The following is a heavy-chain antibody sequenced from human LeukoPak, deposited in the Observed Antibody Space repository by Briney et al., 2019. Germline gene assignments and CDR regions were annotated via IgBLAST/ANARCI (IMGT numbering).Heavy chain of an antibody. CDR3: ARHDISGWYWTP. CDR1: GGSISSSSYY. Sequence: SETLSLTCTVSGGSISSSSYYWGWIRQPPGKGLEWIGSIYYSGSTYYNPSLKSRVTISVDTSKNQFSLKLSRVTAADTAVYYCARHDISGWYWTPWGQGNPVTVSS. CDR2: IYYSGST. V-gene: IGHV4-39*01. J-gene: IGHJ5*02. D-gene: IGHD6-19*01.